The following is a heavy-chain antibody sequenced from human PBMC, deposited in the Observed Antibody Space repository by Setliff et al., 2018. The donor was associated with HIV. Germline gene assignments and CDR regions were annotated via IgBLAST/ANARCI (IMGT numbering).Heavy chain of an antibody. CDR2: LNTDGSSI. CDR1: GFTFSSYW. V-gene: IGHV3-74*01. CDR3: AMGGSNTWYSS. D-gene: IGHD6-13*01. Sequence: GGSLRLSCVASGFTFSSYWMHWVRQTPGRGLMWMSRLNTDGSSIDYADSVKGRFTFSRDNAKNTLYLQMNGLRADDTAVYYCAMGGSNTWYSSWGQGALVTVSS. J-gene: IGHJ5*02.